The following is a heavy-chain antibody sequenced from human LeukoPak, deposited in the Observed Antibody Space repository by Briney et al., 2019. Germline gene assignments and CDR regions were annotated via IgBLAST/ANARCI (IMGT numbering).Heavy chain of an antibody. V-gene: IGHV4-38-2*02. J-gene: IGHJ5*02. D-gene: IGHD3-16*01. CDR2: IYHSGTT. CDR1: GYSISSGYF. Sequence: SETLSLTCTVSGYSISSGYFWGWIRQPPGKGLEWIGSIYHSGTTYYNPSLKSRVTISVDTSKNQFSLKLSSVTAADTAVYYCARGIWVENWFDPWGQGTLVTVSS. CDR3: ARGIWVENWFDP.